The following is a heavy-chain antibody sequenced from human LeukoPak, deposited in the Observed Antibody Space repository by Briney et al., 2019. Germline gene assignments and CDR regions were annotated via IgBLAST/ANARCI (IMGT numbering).Heavy chain of an antibody. V-gene: IGHV5-51*01. CDR2: IYPGDSDT. J-gene: IGHJ4*02. Sequence: GESLKISCKGSGYSFTSYWIGWVRQMPGKGLEWMGIIYPGDSDTRYSPSFQGQVTISADKSISTAYLQWSSLKASDTAIYYCARRTAVAGKGFDYWGQGTLVTVSS. D-gene: IGHD6-19*01. CDR1: GYSFTSYW. CDR3: ARRTAVAGKGFDY.